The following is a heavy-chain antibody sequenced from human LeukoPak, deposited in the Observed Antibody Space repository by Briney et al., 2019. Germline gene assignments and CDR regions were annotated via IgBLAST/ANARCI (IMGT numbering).Heavy chain of an antibody. CDR1: GFTVSSNY. D-gene: IGHD5-18*01. J-gene: IGHJ3*02. CDR3: ARDLRYGAFDI. CDR2: TYSGGST. V-gene: IGHV3-53*01. Sequence: PGGSLRLSCEASGFTVSSNYMSWVRQAPGKGLEWVSVTYSGGSTYYADSVKGRFTISRDNPKNTLYLQMNSLRAEDTALYYCARDLRYGAFDIWGQGTMVTVSS.